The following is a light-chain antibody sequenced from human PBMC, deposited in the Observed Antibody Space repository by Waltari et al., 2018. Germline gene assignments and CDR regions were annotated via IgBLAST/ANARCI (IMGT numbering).Light chain of an antibody. CDR1: HSLLYYSNNKNY. CDR2: WAS. V-gene: IGKV4-1*01. CDR3: HQYFAPPYT. J-gene: IGKJ2*01. Sequence: DIVMTQSPDSLTVSLGERAPIHHKSSHSLLYYSNNKNYISWYQQKPGQAPKLLIYWASTRDSGVPDRFSGSGSETDFTLTISSLQAEDVAVYHCHQYFAPPYTFGRGTKLEIK.